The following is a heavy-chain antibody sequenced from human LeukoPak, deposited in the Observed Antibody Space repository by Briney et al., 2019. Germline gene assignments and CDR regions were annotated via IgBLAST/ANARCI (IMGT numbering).Heavy chain of an antibody. J-gene: IGHJ3*02. D-gene: IGHD3-22*01. Sequence: GGSLRLSCAASGFTFSSYAMSWVRQAPGKGLEWVSAISGSGGSTYYADSVKGRFTISRDNSQNTLYLQMNSLRAEDTAVYYCAKDLGITMIVVALDAFDIWGQGTMVTVSS. V-gene: IGHV3-23*01. CDR3: AKDLGITMIVVALDAFDI. CDR2: ISGSGGST. CDR1: GFTFSSYA.